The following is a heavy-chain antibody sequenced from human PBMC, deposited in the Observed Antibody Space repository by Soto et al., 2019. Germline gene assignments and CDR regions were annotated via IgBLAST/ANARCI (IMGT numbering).Heavy chain of an antibody. CDR3: ARDQSGIGYYVDWFDP. CDR2: INAGNGNT. Sequence: QGHLVQSGAEVKKPGASVKVSCKASGYTFNNHAMHWVRQAAGQRLEWMGWINAGNGNTYYSQKFKDRVTFTRDTIATTVFKELTSLTSEDTAVYYCARDQSGIGYYVDWFDPWGQGTLVTVSS. J-gene: IGHJ5*02. V-gene: IGHV1-3*01. D-gene: IGHD3-10*02. CDR1: GYTFNNHA.